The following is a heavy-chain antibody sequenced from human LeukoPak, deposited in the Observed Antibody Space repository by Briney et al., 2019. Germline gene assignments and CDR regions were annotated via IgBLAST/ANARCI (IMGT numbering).Heavy chain of an antibody. V-gene: IGHV4-34*01. CDR3: ARTSYDSSGPIKAYYYMDV. CDR1: GGSFSGYY. CDR2: INHSGST. Sequence: KPSETLSLTCAVYGGSFSGYYWSWIRQPPGKGLEWIGEINHSGSTNYNPSLKSRVTISVDTSKNQFSLKLSSVTAADTAVYYCARTSYDSSGPIKAYYYMDVWGKGTTVTVSS. D-gene: IGHD3-22*01. J-gene: IGHJ6*03.